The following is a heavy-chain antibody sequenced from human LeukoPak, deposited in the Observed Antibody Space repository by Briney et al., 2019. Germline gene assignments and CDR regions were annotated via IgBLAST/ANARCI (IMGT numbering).Heavy chain of an antibody. CDR3: ARDKDSSGYYYASDAFDI. V-gene: IGHV4-34*01. J-gene: IGHJ3*02. Sequence: SETLSLTCAVYGGSFSGYYWSWIRQPPGKGLEWIGEINHSGSTYYNPSLKSRVTISVDTSKNQFSLKLSSVTAADTAVYYCARDKDSSGYYYASDAFDIWGQGTMVTVSS. CDR2: INHSGST. D-gene: IGHD3-22*01. CDR1: GGSFSGYY.